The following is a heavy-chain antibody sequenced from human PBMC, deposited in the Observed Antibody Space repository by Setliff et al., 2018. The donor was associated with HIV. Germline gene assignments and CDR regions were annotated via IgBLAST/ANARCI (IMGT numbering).Heavy chain of an antibody. V-gene: IGHV1-2*06. CDR1: GYSFTGYY. Sequence: ASVKVSCKASGYSFTGYYIHWVRQAPGQGLEWMGRINPNNGGTNYAQKFQDRVTMTRDTSISTAYMELSRLRSDDTAVYYCARLFGSYNWFDPWGQGTLVTVSS. CDR2: INPNNGGT. J-gene: IGHJ5*02. D-gene: IGHD1-26*01. CDR3: ARLFGSYNWFDP.